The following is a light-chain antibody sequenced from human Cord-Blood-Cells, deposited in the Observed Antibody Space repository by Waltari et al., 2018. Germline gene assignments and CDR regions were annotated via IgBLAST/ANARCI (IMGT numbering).Light chain of an antibody. CDR3: CSYAGSSTWV. V-gene: IGLV2-23*01. CDR2: EGS. Sequence: QSALTQPASVSGSPGQSITISCTGTSSDVGSYNLVSWYQQHPGKAPKLMIYEGSKRPSGVSNRFSGSESGNTAYLTISGLQAEDEADYYCCSYAGSSTWVFGGGTKRTVL. CDR1: SSDVGSYNL. J-gene: IGLJ3*02.